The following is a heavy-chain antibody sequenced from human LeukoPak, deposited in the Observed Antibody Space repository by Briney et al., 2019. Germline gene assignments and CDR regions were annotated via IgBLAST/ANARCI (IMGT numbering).Heavy chain of an antibody. Sequence: ASVKVSCKASGYTFTSYDINWVRQATGQGLEWMGGMNPNNGNTGYAQKFQGRVTMTRNTSISTAYMELSSLRSEDTAVYYCARGVPPGGWDESNWFDPWGQGTLVTVSS. CDR1: GYTFTSYD. CDR3: ARGVPPGGWDESNWFDP. D-gene: IGHD1-26*01. V-gene: IGHV1-8*01. J-gene: IGHJ5*02. CDR2: MNPNNGNT.